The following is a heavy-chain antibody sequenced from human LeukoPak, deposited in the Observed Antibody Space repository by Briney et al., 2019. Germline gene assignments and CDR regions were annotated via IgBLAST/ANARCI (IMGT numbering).Heavy chain of an antibody. CDR2: ISYDGSNK. V-gene: IGHV3-30*18. CDR1: GFTFSSYG. J-gene: IGHJ4*02. D-gene: IGHD5-18*01. CDR3: AKEEAAMGYFDY. Sequence: GGSLRLSCAASGFTFSSYGMHWVRQAPGKGLEWVAVISYDGSNKYYADSVKGRFTISRDNSKNTLYLQMNSLRAEDTAVYYCAKEEAAMGYFDYWGQGTLVTVSS.